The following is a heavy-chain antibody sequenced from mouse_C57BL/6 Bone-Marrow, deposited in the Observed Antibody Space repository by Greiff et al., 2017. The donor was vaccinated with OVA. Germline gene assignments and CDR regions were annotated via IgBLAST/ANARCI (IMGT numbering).Heavy chain of an antibody. V-gene: IGHV5-4*03. CDR1: GFTFSSYA. CDR3: ARAGLYYYGSSLFFAY. D-gene: IGHD1-1*01. CDR2: ISDGGSYT. Sequence: EVMLVESGGGLVKPGGSLKLSCAASGFTFSSYAMSWVRQTPEQRLEWVATISDGGSYTYYPDNVKGRFTISRDNAKNNLYLQMSHLKSEDTAMYYCARAGLYYYGSSLFFAYWGQGTLVTVSA. J-gene: IGHJ3*01.